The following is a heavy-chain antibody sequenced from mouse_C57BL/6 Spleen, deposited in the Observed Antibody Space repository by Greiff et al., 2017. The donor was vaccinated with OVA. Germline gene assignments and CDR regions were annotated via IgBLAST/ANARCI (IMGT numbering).Heavy chain of an antibody. Sequence: VQLQQSGPGLVQPSQSLSITCTVSGFSLTSYGVHWVRQSPGKGLEWLGVIWSGGSTDCNAAFISRLSISKDNSKSQVFFKMNSLQADDTAIYYCARKGVTWFAYWGQGTLVTVSA. CDR2: IWSGGST. CDR1: GFSLTSYG. V-gene: IGHV2-2*01. CDR3: ARKGVTWFAY. J-gene: IGHJ3*01. D-gene: IGHD2-13*01.